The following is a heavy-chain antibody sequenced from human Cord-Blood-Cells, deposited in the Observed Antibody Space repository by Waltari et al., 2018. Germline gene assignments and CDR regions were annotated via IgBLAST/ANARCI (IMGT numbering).Heavy chain of an antibody. V-gene: IGHV1-2*02. J-gene: IGHJ4*02. D-gene: IGHD1-26*01. CDR1: GYTSIASY. CDR2: INPNSGGT. CDR3: ARGVGAIFDY. Sequence: QVQLVQSGAEVKKPGASVKVSCKASGYTSIASYIPWVRQAPGQGLVWMGWINPNSGGTNYAQKFQGRVTMTRDTSISTAYMELSRLRSDDTAVYYCARGVGAIFDYWGQGTLVTVSS.